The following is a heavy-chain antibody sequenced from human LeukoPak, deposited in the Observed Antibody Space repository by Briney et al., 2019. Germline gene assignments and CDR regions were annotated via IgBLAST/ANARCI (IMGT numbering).Heavy chain of an antibody. CDR1: GYTFTIYG. CDR3: ARDSGSYLLEV. CDR2: ISTSSGYT. J-gene: IGHJ4*02. Sequence: EASVTVSFTASGYTFTIYGFSWVRQAPGRGLEWMGYISTSSGYTKYPQNLQGRVTMTTDTATTTAYMELRSLRSDDTAVYYCARDSGSYLLEVWGQGTLVTVSS. V-gene: IGHV1-18*01. D-gene: IGHD1-26*01.